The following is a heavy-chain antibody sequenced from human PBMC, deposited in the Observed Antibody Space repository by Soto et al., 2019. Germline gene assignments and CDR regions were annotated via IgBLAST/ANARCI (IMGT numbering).Heavy chain of an antibody. D-gene: IGHD3-3*01. V-gene: IGHV1-46*03. CDR1: GCTFSSYA. CDR2: INPSGGST. Sequence: GASVKVSCKASGCTFSSYAISWVRQAPGQGLEWMGVINPSGGSTNYAQKFQGRVTMTRDTSTSTVYMELSSLRSEDTAVYYCARDPDYDFWSGYWRGFDYWGQGTLVTVSS. J-gene: IGHJ4*02. CDR3: ARDPDYDFWSGYWRGFDY.